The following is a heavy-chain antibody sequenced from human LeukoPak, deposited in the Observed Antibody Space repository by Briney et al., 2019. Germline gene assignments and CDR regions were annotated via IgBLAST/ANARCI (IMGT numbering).Heavy chain of an antibody. Sequence: PSETLSLTCTVSGGSIRSSYWSWIRQPPGKGLEWIGSVYYTGSANYNPSLKSRVTISVDMSKKQFSLKLSSVTAADTAVYYCARTTLSTTQLWFDPWGQGTLVTVSS. CDR1: GGSIRSSY. J-gene: IGHJ5*02. CDR2: VYYTGSA. CDR3: ARTTLSTTQLWFDP. D-gene: IGHD2-2*01. V-gene: IGHV4-59*01.